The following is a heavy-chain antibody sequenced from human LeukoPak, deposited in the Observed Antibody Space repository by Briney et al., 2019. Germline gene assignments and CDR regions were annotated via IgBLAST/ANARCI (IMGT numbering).Heavy chain of an antibody. CDR3: ARVSPPLVFGELFSRAAFDI. D-gene: IGHD3-10*01. V-gene: IGHV3-21*01. Sequence: GGSLRLSCAASGFTFSSYSMNWVRRAPGKGLEWVSCISSSSSCIYYADSVKGRFTISRDNAKNSLYLQMNSLRAEDTAVYYCARVSPPLVFGELFSRAAFDIWGQGTMVTVSS. CDR1: GFTFSSYS. CDR2: ISSSSSCI. J-gene: IGHJ3*02.